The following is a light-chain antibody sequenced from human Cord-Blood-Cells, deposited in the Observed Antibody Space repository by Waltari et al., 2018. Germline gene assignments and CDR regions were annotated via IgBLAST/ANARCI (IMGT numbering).Light chain of an antibody. Sequence: QSALTQPASVSGSPGQSITISCTGTSSDAGGYNYVSWYQQHPGKAPKLMIYDVSNRTSGVSNRFSVSKSGNTASLTISGLQAEDEADYYCSSYTSSSTYVFGTGTKVTVL. CDR3: SSYTSSSTYV. V-gene: IGLV2-14*01. CDR1: SSDAGGYNY. J-gene: IGLJ1*01. CDR2: DVS.